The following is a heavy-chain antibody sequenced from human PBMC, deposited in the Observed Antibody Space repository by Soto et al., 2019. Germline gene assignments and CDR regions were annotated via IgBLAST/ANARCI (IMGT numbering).Heavy chain of an antibody. J-gene: IGHJ6*02. CDR1: GGTFNNYP. CDR2: SIPIFGTA. V-gene: IGHV1-69*01. Sequence: QVQLVQSGAEVKKPGSSVKVSCKASGGTFNNYPITWVRQAPGDGLEWIGGSIPIFGTANYAQKFQGRVTISVDESTSTAYMELSSLRSEDTAVYYCARGRGYSGDDHYYYFDMDVCGQGTTVTVSS. CDR3: ARGRGYSGDDHYYYFDMDV. D-gene: IGHD5-12*01.